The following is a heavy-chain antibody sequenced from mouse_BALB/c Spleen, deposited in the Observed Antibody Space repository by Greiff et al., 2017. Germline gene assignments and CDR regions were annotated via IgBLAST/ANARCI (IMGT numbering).Heavy chain of an antibody. CDR1: GYSFTSYW. D-gene: IGHD1-1*01. CDR2: IDPSDSET. J-gene: IGHJ4*01. V-gene: IGHV1S126*01. Sequence: QVQLQQSGPQLVRPGASVKISCKASGYSFTSYWMHWVKQRPGQGLEWIGMIDPSDSETRLNQKFKDKATLTVDKSSSTAYMQLSRPTSEDSAVYYCARCITTVVARAMDYWGQGTSVTVSA. CDR3: ARCITTVVARAMDY.